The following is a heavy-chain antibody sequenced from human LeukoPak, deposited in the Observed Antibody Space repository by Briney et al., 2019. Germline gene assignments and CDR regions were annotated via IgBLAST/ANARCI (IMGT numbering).Heavy chain of an antibody. J-gene: IGHJ3*02. CDR3: ARESTVITNDAFDI. Sequence: PGRSLRLSCAASGFTFSYSALHWVRQAPGKGLEWVAVISYDGTNKYYADSVKGRFTISRDNSKNTLYLQMNSLGAEGTAVYYCARESTVITNDAFDIWGQGTMVTVSS. D-gene: IGHD4-23*01. V-gene: IGHV3-30-3*01. CDR1: GFTFSYSA. CDR2: ISYDGTNK.